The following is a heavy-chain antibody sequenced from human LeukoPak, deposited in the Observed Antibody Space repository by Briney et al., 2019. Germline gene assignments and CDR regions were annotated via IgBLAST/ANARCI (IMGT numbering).Heavy chain of an antibody. Sequence: SETLSLTCTVSGVSISSYFWSWVRQPAGKGLEWIGRIYTSGSTKYNPSLQSRVTMSLDTSKRQLSLNLGSVTAADTAVYYCARAGASGGLCDYWGQGILVTVSS. CDR1: GVSISSYF. D-gene: IGHD6-19*01. J-gene: IGHJ4*02. CDR3: ARAGASGGLCDY. CDR2: IYTSGST. V-gene: IGHV4-4*07.